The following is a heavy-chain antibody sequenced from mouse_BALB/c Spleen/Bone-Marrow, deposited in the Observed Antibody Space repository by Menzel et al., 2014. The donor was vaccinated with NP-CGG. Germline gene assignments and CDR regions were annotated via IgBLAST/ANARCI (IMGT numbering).Heavy chain of an antibody. CDR2: ISSGGSYT. Sequence: DVMLVESGGDLVKPGGSLKLSCAASGFTFSNYGMSWVRQTPDKRLEWVATISSGGSYTYYPDSVKGRFTISRDNAKNTLYLQMSSLKSEDTAMYYCARLGRDYFDYWGQGTTLTVSS. J-gene: IGHJ2*01. V-gene: IGHV5-6*02. CDR3: ARLGRDYFDY. CDR1: GFTFSNYG. D-gene: IGHD4-1*01.